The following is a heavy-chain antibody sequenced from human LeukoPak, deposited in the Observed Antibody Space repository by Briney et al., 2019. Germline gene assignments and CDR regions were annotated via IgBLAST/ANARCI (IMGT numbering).Heavy chain of an antibody. Sequence: ASVKVSCKASGGTFSSYAISWVRQAPGQGLEWMGRIIPIFGTANYAQKFQGSVTITTDESTSTGYMELSSLRSEDTAVYYCARVRFLEWSPDDYYYDMDVWGKGTTVTVSS. J-gene: IGHJ6*03. CDR1: GGTFSSYA. D-gene: IGHD3-3*01. CDR3: ARVRFLEWSPDDYYYDMDV. V-gene: IGHV1-69*05. CDR2: IIPIFGTA.